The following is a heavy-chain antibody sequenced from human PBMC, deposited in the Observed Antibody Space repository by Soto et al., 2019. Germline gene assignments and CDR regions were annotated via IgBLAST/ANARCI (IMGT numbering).Heavy chain of an antibody. CDR3: ARLLCYDYVWGSYQLGDYYYGMDV. Sequence: GGSLRLSCAASGFTFSSYGMHWVRQAPGKGLEWVAVIWYDGSNKYYADSVKGRFTISRDNSKNTLYLQMNSLRAEDTAVYYCARLLCYDYVWGSYQLGDYYYGMDVWGQGTTVTVSS. J-gene: IGHJ6*02. CDR2: IWYDGSNK. CDR1: GFTFSSYG. V-gene: IGHV3-33*01. D-gene: IGHD3-16*02.